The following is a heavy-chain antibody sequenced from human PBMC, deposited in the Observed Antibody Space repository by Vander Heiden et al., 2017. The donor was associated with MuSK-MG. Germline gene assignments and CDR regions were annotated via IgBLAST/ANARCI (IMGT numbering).Heavy chain of an antibody. CDR2: GDIVGST. CDR1: GGSLSGYY. CDR3: VNGGNRGDVWYFDL. J-gene: IGHJ2*01. V-gene: IGHV4-34*01. D-gene: IGHD2-15*01. Sequence: QVQLQQWGAGLLRPSETLSLTCAVYGGSLSGYYWTWIRQSPGMGLEWIGEGDIVGSTNYNPSLKSRVTISIDTSKNQFSLKLSSVTAADTAVYSCVNGGNRGDVWYFDLWGRGTQVTVSS.